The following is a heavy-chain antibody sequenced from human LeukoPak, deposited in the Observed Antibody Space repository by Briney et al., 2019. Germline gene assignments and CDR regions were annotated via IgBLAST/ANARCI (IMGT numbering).Heavy chain of an antibody. V-gene: IGHV3-21*01. CDR3: AREDDYGPGYFDL. CDR2: IGSSSSYI. CDR1: GFTFSSYS. Sequence: GGSLRLSCAASGFTFSSYSMNWVRQAPGKGLEWVSSIGSSSSYIYYADSVKGRFTISRDNAKNSLYLQMNSLRAEDTAVYYCAREDDYGPGYFDLWGRGTLVTVSS. D-gene: IGHD4/OR15-4a*01. J-gene: IGHJ2*01.